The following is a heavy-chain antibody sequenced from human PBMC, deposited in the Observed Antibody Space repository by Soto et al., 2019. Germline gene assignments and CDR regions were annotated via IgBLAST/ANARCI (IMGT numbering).Heavy chain of an antibody. CDR1: GFTFSSYE. Sequence: GGSLRLSCAASGFTFSSYEMNWVRQAPGKGLEWVSYISSSGSTIYYADSVKGRFTISRDNAKNSLYLQMNSLRAEDTAVYYCARVHWISRFLEWAPFDYWGQGTLVTVSS. V-gene: IGHV3-48*03. J-gene: IGHJ4*02. CDR2: ISSSGSTI. CDR3: ARVHWISRFLEWAPFDY. D-gene: IGHD3-3*01.